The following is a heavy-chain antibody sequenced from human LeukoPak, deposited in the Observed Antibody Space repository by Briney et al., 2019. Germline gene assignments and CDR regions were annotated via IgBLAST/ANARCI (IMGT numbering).Heavy chain of an antibody. J-gene: IGHJ3*02. Sequence: GGSLRLSCAASGFTFSSYSMNWVRQAPGKGLEWVSSISSSSYIYYADSVKGRFTISRDNAKNSLYLQMNSLRAEDTAVYCCARDGDYYDSSAHDAFDIWGQGTMVTVSS. V-gene: IGHV3-21*01. CDR1: GFTFSSYS. D-gene: IGHD3-22*01. CDR3: ARDGDYYDSSAHDAFDI. CDR2: ISSSSYI.